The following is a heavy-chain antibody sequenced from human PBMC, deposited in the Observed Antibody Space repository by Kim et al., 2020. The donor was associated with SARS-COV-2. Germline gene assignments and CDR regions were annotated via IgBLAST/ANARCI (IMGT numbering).Heavy chain of an antibody. CDR1: GGPVASGDYY. V-gene: IGHV4-30-4*01. CDR3: ARGYLEFSSANLVWFDP. D-gene: IGHD3-3*01. CDR2: IYYSGST. J-gene: IGHJ5*02. Sequence: SETLSLTCNVSGGPVASGDYYWSWIRQPPGKGLEWIGYIYYSGSTSYNPSLKSRLTMSIDTSKRQFSLKMTSVTAADTAVYYCARGYLEFSSANLVWFDPWGQGTLVTVSS.